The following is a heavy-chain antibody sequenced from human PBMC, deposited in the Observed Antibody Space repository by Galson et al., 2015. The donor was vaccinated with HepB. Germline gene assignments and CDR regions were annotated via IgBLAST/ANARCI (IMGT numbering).Heavy chain of an antibody. CDR2: INPNSGGT. V-gene: IGHV1-2*06. D-gene: IGHD2-15*01. CDR1: GYTFTGYY. CDR3: AREGGYCSGGSCQDAFDI. J-gene: IGHJ3*02. Sequence: SVKVSCKAPGYTFTGYYMHWVRQAPGQGLEWMGRINPNSGGTNYAQKFQGRVTMTRDTSISTAYMELSRLRSDDTAVYYCAREGGYCSGGSCQDAFDIWGQGTMVTVSS.